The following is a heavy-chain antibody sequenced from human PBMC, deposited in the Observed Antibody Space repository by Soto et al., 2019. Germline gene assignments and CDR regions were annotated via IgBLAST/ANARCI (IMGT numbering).Heavy chain of an antibody. Sequence: SSETLSLTCAVYGGSFSGYYWSWIRQPPGKGLEWIGEINHSGSTNYNPSLKSRVTISVDTSKNQFSLKLSSVTAADTAVYYCARELGHDIPLKPHYYYYMDVWGKGTTVTVSS. CDR1: GGSFSGYY. V-gene: IGHV4-34*01. CDR3: ARELGHDIPLKPHYYYYMDV. CDR2: INHSGST. J-gene: IGHJ6*03. D-gene: IGHD3-9*01.